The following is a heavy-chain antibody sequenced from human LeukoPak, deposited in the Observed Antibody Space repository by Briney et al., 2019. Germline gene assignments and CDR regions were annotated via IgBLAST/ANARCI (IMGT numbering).Heavy chain of an antibody. D-gene: IGHD6-25*01. CDR3: ARGGVDL. V-gene: IGHV3-74*01. J-gene: IGHJ2*01. Sequence: GGSLRLSCAASGFTFSSYWIHWVRQAPGKGLVWVSRINSDGTSTSYADSVKGRFTISRDNAKDTVYLHMDSLRAEDTAVYYCARGGVDLWGRGTLVTVSS. CDR1: GFTFSSYW. CDR2: INSDGTST.